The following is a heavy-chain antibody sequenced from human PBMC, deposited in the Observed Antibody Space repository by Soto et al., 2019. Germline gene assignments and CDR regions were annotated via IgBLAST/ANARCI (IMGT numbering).Heavy chain of an antibody. J-gene: IGHJ6*03. CDR3: ARLGAASSSSYYYYMDV. CDR1: DGSLSDYY. CDR2: INRSGDT. D-gene: IGHD6-6*01. V-gene: IGHV4-34*01. Sequence: SETLSLTCVVYDGSLSDYYWTWLRQPPGEGLEWIGEINRSGDTNYNPTLKSRVTISIDTSRKQFSLKLSPVTAADTAVYYCARLGAASSSSYYYYMDVWGGGTTVTVSS.